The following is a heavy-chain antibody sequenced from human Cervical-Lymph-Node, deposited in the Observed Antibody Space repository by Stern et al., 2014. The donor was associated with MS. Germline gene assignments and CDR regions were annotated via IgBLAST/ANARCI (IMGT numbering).Heavy chain of an antibody. Sequence: QVQLVQSGAEVKKPGASVKVSCKASGYTFTGYYMHWVRQAPGQGLEWMGWINPNSGGTNYAQKFQGWVTMTRDTSISTAYMELSRLRSDDTAVYYCARDRAMVTFYYGMDVWGQGTTVTVSS. CDR2: INPNSGGT. V-gene: IGHV1-2*04. CDR1: GYTFTGYY. D-gene: IGHD5-18*01. CDR3: ARDRAMVTFYYGMDV. J-gene: IGHJ6*02.